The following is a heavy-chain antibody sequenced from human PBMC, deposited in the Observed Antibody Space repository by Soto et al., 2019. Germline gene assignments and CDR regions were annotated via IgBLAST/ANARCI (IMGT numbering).Heavy chain of an antibody. V-gene: IGHV4-30-4*01. CDR3: ASHSGSHPLFDY. D-gene: IGHD1-26*01. CDR2: IYYSGST. Sequence: PSATLSLTCTVSGDYISSGNNYWSWIRQPPGKGLEWVGYIYYSGSTYYNPSLKSRATISLETSKNQFSLKLTSVTAADTAVYYCASHSGSHPLFDYWGQGALVTVS. J-gene: IGHJ4*02. CDR1: GDYISSGNNY.